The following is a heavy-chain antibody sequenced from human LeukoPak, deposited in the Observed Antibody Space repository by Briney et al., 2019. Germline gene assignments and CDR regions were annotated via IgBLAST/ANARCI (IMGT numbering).Heavy chain of an antibody. D-gene: IGHD1-1*01. CDR3: ARHRFDMERARWPSRPQEFDP. CDR1: GYSISSGYY. Sequence: SETLSLTCTVSGYSISSGYYWAWIRQPPGKGLEWIGSIYYSGSTYYNPSLKSRVTISVDTSKNQFSLKLSSVTAADTAVYYCARHRFDMERARWPSRPQEFDPWGQGTLVTVSS. V-gene: IGHV4-38-2*02. J-gene: IGHJ5*02. CDR2: IYYSGST.